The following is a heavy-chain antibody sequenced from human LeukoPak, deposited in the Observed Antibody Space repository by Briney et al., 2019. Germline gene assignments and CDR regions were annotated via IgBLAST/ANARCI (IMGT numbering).Heavy chain of an antibody. D-gene: IGHD3-16*01. V-gene: IGHV3-23*01. CDR2: ISSSGDNT. J-gene: IGHJ4*02. CDR1: GFTFNNYA. CDR3: AKDGGHGDYSDY. Sequence: GGSLRLSCAASGFTFNNYAMSWVRQAPGKGLEWVSSISSSGDNTSHADSVKGRFTISRDNSKNTLYLQMHSLRADDTAIYYCAKDGGHGDYSDYWGQGTLVTVSS.